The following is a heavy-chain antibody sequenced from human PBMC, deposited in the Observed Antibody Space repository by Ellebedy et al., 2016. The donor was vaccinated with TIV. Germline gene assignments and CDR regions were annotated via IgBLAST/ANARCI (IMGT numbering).Heavy chain of an antibody. J-gene: IGHJ6*03. CDR2: IYHSGST. D-gene: IGHD3-3*01. CDR1: GGSISSGGYS. Sequence: SETLSLXXTVSGGSISSGGYSWSWIRQPPGKGLEWIGYIYHSGSTYYNPSLKSRVTMSVDTSKNQFSLKLSSVTAADTAVYYCASSPYYDFWSGYYSDDYYYYMDVWGKGTTVTVSS. V-gene: IGHV4-30-2*01. CDR3: ASSPYYDFWSGYYSDDYYYYMDV.